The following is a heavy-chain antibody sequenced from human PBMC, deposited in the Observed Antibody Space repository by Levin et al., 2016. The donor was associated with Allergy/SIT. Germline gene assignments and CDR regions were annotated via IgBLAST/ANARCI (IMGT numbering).Heavy chain of an antibody. Sequence: RQAPGKGLEWIGYIYYSGSTYYNPSLKSRVTISVDTSKNQFSLKLSSVTAADTAVYYCARSSAYYYGSGSSFDYWGQGTLVTVSS. D-gene: IGHD3-10*01. V-gene: IGHV4-31*02. CDR2: IYYSGST. CDR3: ARSSAYYYGSGSSFDY. J-gene: IGHJ4*02.